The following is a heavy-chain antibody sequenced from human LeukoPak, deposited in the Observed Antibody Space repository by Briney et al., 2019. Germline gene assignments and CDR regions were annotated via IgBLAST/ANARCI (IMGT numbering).Heavy chain of an antibody. J-gene: IGHJ4*02. CDR1: GFTFGSFA. CDR3: AKLGNFASGSYSV. Sequence: GGSLRLSCAASGFTFGSFAMSWVRQAPGKGLEGVSGISDSGGYTYYADSVKGRFTISRDNSKNTLYLHMNSLRAEDTAVYYCAKLGNFASGSYSVWDQGTLVTVSS. D-gene: IGHD3-10*01. CDR2: ISDSGGYT. V-gene: IGHV3-23*01.